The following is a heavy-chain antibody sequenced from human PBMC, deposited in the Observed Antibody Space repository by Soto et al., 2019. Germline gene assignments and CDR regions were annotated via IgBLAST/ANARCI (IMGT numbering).Heavy chain of an antibody. Sequence: GGSLRLSCAASGFTSSSYGMHWVRQAPGKGLEWVAVMSYDGSKENYADSVKGRFTMSRDNSKNTLYLQMNSLRADDTAVYYCTRGRSKWYGTQIEFWGQGTLVTVSS. J-gene: IGHJ4*02. D-gene: IGHD6-13*01. CDR2: MSYDGSKE. CDR1: GFTSSSYG. V-gene: IGHV3-30*03. CDR3: TRGRSKWYGTQIEF.